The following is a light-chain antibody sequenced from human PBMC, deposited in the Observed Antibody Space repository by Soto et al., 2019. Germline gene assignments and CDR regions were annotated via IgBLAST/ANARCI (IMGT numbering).Light chain of an antibody. J-gene: IGLJ2*01. CDR2: EVS. Sequence: QSVLTQPASVSGSPGQSITISCTGSSSDVGGYNYVSWYQQHPGKAPKLMIYEVSNRPSGVSNRFSGSKSGNTASLTISGLHAEDEADYYCSSYTRTTLVVFGGGTKLTVL. CDR3: SSYTRTTLVV. CDR1: SSDVGGYNY. V-gene: IGLV2-14*01.